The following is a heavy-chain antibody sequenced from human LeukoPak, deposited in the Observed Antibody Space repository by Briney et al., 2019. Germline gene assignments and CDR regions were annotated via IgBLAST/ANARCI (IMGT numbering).Heavy chain of an antibody. Sequence: PGGSLRLSCAASGFTFSTYSMNWVRQAPGKGLEWVSSISSSSGSIYYADSVKGRFTISRDNAKNSLYLQMNSLRAEDTAVYYCARVATDGHWGQGTLVTVSS. J-gene: IGHJ4*02. V-gene: IGHV3-21*01. CDR3: ARVATDGH. CDR1: GFTFSTYS. CDR2: ISSSSGSI. D-gene: IGHD5-12*01.